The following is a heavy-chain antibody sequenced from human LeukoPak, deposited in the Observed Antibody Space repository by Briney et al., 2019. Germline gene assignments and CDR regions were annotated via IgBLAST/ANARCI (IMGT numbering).Heavy chain of an antibody. CDR2: IYSGGST. CDR1: GFTVSSNY. Sequence: GGSLRLSCAASGFTVSSNYMSWVRQAPGKGLEWVSVIYSGGSTYYADSVKGRFTISRDNSKNTLYLQMNSLRAEDTAVYYCARAMIVVVTTDAFDIWGQGTMVTVSS. J-gene: IGHJ3*02. CDR3: ARAMIVVVTTDAFDI. V-gene: IGHV3-66*02. D-gene: IGHD3-22*01.